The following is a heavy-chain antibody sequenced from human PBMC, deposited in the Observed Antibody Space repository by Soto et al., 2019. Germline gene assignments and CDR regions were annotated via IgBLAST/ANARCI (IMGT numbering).Heavy chain of an antibody. Sequence: GESLKISCKSSGYSFTSYWIGWVRQMPGKGLEWMGLIYPGDSDTRYSPSFQGQVTISADKSISTAYLQWSSLKASDTAMYYCARLSTFGGVIAYYYYGMDVWGQGTTVTVSS. CDR2: IYPGDSDT. D-gene: IGHD3-16*02. J-gene: IGHJ6*02. CDR3: ARLSTFGGVIAYYYYGMDV. CDR1: GYSFTSYW. V-gene: IGHV5-51*01.